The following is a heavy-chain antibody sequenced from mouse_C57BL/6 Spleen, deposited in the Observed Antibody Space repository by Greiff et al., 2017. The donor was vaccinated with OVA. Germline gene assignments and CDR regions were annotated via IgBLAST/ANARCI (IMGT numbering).Heavy chain of an antibody. Sequence: QVQLQQSGAELVRPGASVTLSCKASGYTFTDYEMHWVKQTPVHGLEWIGAIDPETGGTAYNQKFKGKAILTADKSSSTAYMELRSLTSEDSAVYYCTRGNWDRFAYWGQGTLVTVSA. V-gene: IGHV1-15*01. CDR2: IDPETGGT. CDR3: TRGNWDRFAY. J-gene: IGHJ3*01. CDR1: GYTFTDYE. D-gene: IGHD4-1*01.